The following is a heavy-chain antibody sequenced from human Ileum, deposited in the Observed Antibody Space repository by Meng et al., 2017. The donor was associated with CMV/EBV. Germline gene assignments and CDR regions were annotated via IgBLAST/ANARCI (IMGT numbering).Heavy chain of an antibody. J-gene: IGHJ4*02. CDR3: ASLARRNYLDSAIFLDH. D-gene: IGHD5-18*01. V-gene: IGHV3-74*01. CDR2: CSGDGDHT. Sequence: FAFRTYWSDCVRRAPGKGLGWLLRCSGDGDHTGCVDSAECRFTVSRNNAKTTLSLHMHSLSAEATAVYYCASLARRNYLDSAIFLDHWGQGALVTVSS. CDR1: FAFRTYW.